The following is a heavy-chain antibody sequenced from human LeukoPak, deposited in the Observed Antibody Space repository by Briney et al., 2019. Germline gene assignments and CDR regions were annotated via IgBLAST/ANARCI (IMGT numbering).Heavy chain of an antibody. CDR3: AKDFDYGDYL. CDR2: INAGGVDT. J-gene: IGHJ4*02. V-gene: IGHV3-23*01. CDR1: GFAFSSYA. D-gene: IGHD4-17*01. Sequence: GSLRLSCAASGFAFSSYAMTWVRQAPGKGLEWVSGINAGGVDTNSADSVKGRFTISRDNSKNTLFLQMINLTAADTAIYYCAKDFDYGDYLWGPGTLVTVSS.